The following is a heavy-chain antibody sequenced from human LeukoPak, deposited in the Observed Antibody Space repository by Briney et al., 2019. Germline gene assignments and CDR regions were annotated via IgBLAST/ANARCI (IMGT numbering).Heavy chain of an antibody. Sequence: GGSLRLSCAASGFTSSSYWMHWVRQAPGKGLVWVSRINSDGSSTSYADSVKGRFTISRDNAKNTLYLQMNSLRAEDTAVYYCAIIPRAAAGPSARSPFHYWGQETLVTVSS. CDR2: INSDGSST. J-gene: IGHJ4*02. CDR3: AIIPRAAAGPSARSPFHY. V-gene: IGHV3-74*01. CDR1: GFTSSSYW. D-gene: IGHD6-13*01.